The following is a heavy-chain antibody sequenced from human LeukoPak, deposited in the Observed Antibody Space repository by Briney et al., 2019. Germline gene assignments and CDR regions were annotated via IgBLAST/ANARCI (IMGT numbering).Heavy chain of an antibody. Sequence: PGGSLRLSCAASGFTFSNYAMSGVRLRQAPGKGLEWGSAISVSGGSTYYAYSVKGRFTISRDNSKTTLYLKMNSLRAEDTAVYYCAKGGQYTSSWYNYWGQGTLVTVSS. V-gene: IGHV3-23*01. D-gene: IGHD6-13*01. CDR1: GFTFSNYA. J-gene: IGHJ4*02. CDR2: ISVSGGST. CDR3: AKGGQYTSSWYNY.